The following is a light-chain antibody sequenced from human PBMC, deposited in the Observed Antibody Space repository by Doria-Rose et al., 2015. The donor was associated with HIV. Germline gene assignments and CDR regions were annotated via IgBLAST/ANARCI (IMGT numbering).Light chain of an antibody. CDR2: WVS. CDR3: QQYYDTPS. CDR1: QSLLYTSKNY. V-gene: IGKV4-1*01. Sequence: TQSPESLGMSLGERATLNCKSNQSLLYTSKNYLAWYQQKPGQPPKLLIYWVSTRQSGVPARFSGSESGTDFTLTISSLEAEDVAVYYCQQYYDTPSFGPGTTVDIK. J-gene: IGKJ3*01.